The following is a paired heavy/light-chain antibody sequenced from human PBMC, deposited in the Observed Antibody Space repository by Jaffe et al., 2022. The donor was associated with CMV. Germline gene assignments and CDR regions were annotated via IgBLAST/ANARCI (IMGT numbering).Light chain of an antibody. Sequence: QSALTQPRSVSGSPGQSVTISCTGTSSDVGGYNYVSWYQQHPGKAPKLMIYDVSKRPSGVPDRFSGSKSGNTASLTISGLQAEDEADYYCCSYAGSYVVFGGGTKMTVL. J-gene: IGLJ2*01. CDR1: SSDVGGYNY. CDR3: CSYAGSYVV. V-gene: IGLV2-11*01. CDR2: DVS.
Heavy chain of an antibody. CDR1: GFTFSDYY. V-gene: IGHV3-11*06. D-gene: IGHD1-7*01. J-gene: IGHJ2*01. Sequence: QVQLVESGGGLVKPGGSLRLSCAASGFTFSDYYMSWIRQAPGKGLEWVSYISSSTSYTNYADSVKGRFTISRDNAKNSLYLQMNSLRAEDTAVYYCAREGNYHGPGYWYFDLWGRGTLVSVSS. CDR2: ISSSTSYT. CDR3: AREGNYHGPGYWYFDL.